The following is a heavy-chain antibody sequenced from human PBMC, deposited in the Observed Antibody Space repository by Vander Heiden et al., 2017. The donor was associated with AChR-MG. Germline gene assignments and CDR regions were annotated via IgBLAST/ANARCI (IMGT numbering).Heavy chain of an antibody. CDR1: GFTFSSYA. J-gene: IGHJ6*03. Sequence: EVQLLESGGGLVQPGGSLRPACAASGFTFSSYAMTCVRKAPGKGLEWGSAISGSGGNTYYADSVKGRFTISRDNSKNTLYLQMNSLRAEDTAVYYCAKSYGDLGVYYYYYYMDVWGKGTTVTVSS. CDR2: ISGSGGNT. V-gene: IGHV3-23*01. D-gene: IGHD4-17*01. CDR3: AKSYGDLGVYYYYYYMDV.